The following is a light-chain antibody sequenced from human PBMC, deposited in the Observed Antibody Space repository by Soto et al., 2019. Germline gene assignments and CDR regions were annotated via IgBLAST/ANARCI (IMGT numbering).Light chain of an antibody. J-gene: IGKJ1*01. V-gene: IGKV1-5*03. CDR3: IQHNSYPQT. CDR1: QSISSW. CDR2: KAY. Sequence: DIRMTQSPSTLSASVGDRVTITCRASQSISSWLAWYQQKPGKAPKLLIYKAYSLESGVQSRFSGSGSGTEFTLTIRSLQPEDFATYYCIQHNSYPQTFGQGTKVDIK.